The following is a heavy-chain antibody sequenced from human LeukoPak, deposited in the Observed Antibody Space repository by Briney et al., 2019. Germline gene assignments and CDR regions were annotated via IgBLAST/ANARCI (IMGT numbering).Heavy chain of an antibody. J-gene: IGHJ4*02. CDR3: AKDRASLYSGSYSPTVYYFDY. CDR1: GFTFDDYA. V-gene: IGHV3-9*01. CDR2: ISWNSGSI. Sequence: GGSLRLSCAASGFTFDDYAMHWVRQAPGKGLEWVSGISWNSGSIGYADSVKGRFTISRDNAKNSLYLQVNSLRAEDTALYYCAKDRASLYSGSYSPTVYYFDYWGQGTLVTVSS. D-gene: IGHD1-26*01.